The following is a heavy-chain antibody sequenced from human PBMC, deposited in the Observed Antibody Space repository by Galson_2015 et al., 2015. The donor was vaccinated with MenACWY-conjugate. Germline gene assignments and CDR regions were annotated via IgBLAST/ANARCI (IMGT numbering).Heavy chain of an antibody. V-gene: IGHV3-21*01. Sequence: SLRLSCAASGLTFSSYSMNWVRQAPGKGLEWVSSISSSGSYIYYADSVKGRFTISRDNAKNSLYLQMNSLRAEDTAVYYCASRESGVYSSSSISYYYYMDVWGKGTTVTVSS. CDR3: ASRESGVYSSSSISYYYYMDV. D-gene: IGHD6-6*01. CDR1: GLTFSSYS. CDR2: ISSSGSYI. J-gene: IGHJ6*03.